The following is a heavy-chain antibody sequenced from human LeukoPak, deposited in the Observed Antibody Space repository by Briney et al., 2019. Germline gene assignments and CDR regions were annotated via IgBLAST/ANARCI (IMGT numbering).Heavy chain of an antibody. CDR2: IRHSDSNT. CDR1: GFTFSSSD. J-gene: IGHJ6*03. Sequence: GGSLRLSCAASGFTFSSSDMSWVRQAPGSGLEWVSSIRHSDSNTYYADSVMGRFTISRDNSKNTLYLQMNSLRAEHTAVYYCAKRGNPTVCHHYLDVWGEGTTVSVSS. CDR3: AKRGNPTVCHHYLDV. D-gene: IGHD1-1*01. V-gene: IGHV3-23*05.